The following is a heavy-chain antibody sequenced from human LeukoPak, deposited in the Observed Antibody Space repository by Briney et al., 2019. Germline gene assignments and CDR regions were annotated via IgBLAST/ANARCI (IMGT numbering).Heavy chain of an antibody. J-gene: IGHJ5*02. Sequence: SETLSLTCTVSGGSISSYYWSWIRQPPRKGLEWVGYIYYSGSTNYNPSLKSRVTISVDTSKNQFSLKLSSVTAADTAVYYCARAVGSEEWFDPWGQGTLVTISS. CDR3: ARAVGSEEWFDP. D-gene: IGHD1-26*01. CDR2: IYYSGST. V-gene: IGHV4-59*01. CDR1: GGSISSYY.